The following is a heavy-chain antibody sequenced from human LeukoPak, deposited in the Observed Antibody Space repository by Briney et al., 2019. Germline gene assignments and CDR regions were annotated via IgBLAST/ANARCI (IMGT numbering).Heavy chain of an antibody. Sequence: PGGSLRLSCAASGFSFGYYDMHWVRQAPGKGLEWVAVVSYDGSNTYYADSVKGRFTISRDNSKNSLYLQMSSLRTEDTALYYCAKGGSSGALDYWGQGSLVTVSS. D-gene: IGHD6-19*01. CDR3: AKGGSSGALDY. J-gene: IGHJ4*02. CDR1: GFSFGYYD. CDR2: VSYDGSNT. V-gene: IGHV3-30*18.